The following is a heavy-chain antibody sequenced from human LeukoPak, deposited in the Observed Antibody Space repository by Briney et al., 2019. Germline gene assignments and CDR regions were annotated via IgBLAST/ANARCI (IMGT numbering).Heavy chain of an antibody. Sequence: PGGSLRLSCAASGFIFSNYPMHWVRQAPGKGLEWVAVISADGNNEHYADSAKGRFTLSRDNAKSTAYLQMNSLRSEDTAVYYCARGTIVGATKVLDYWGQGTLVTVSS. J-gene: IGHJ4*02. CDR2: ISADGNNE. CDR3: ARGTIVGATKVLDY. D-gene: IGHD1-26*01. CDR1: GFIFSNYP. V-gene: IGHV3-30-3*01.